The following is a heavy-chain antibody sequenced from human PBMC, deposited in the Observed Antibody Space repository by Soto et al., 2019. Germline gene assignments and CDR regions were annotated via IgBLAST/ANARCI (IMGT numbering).Heavy chain of an antibody. CDR1: TFSDHY. D-gene: IGHD5-12*01. Sequence: TFSDHYMDWVRQAPGKGLEWVGRTRNKANSYTTEYAASVKGRFTISRDDSKNSLYLQMNSLKTEDTAVYYCARERDGYNHFDYWGQGTLVTVSS. CDR2: TRNKANSYTT. V-gene: IGHV3-72*01. J-gene: IGHJ4*02. CDR3: ARERDGYNHFDY.